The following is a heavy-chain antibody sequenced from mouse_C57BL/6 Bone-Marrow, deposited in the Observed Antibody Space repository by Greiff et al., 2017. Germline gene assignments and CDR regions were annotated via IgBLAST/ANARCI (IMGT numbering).Heavy chain of an antibody. CDR1: GFNIKDDY. Sequence: VQLQQSGAELVRPGASVKLSCTASGFNIKDDYMHWVKQRPEQGLEGIGWIDPENGDTGYASKFQGKATITADTSSKTAYLQLSSLTSEDTSVYYCTVSAFITTVVGGYWGQGTTLTVSS. CDR2: IDPENGDT. J-gene: IGHJ2*01. CDR3: TVSAFITTVVGGY. V-gene: IGHV14-4*01. D-gene: IGHD1-1*01.